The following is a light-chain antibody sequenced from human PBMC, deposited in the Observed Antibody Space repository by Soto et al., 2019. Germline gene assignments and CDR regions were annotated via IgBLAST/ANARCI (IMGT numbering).Light chain of an antibody. CDR2: GNT. Sequence: QSVLTQPPSVSGAPGQRVTIACTGSSSDIGAGFDVHWYQHLPGTAPKLLIYGNTNRPSGVPGRFSGSKYGTSASLVITGLQAEDEADYYCQSYENSRTGFYVFGTGTKLPVL. CDR1: SSDIGAGFD. CDR3: QSYENSRTGFYV. J-gene: IGLJ1*01. V-gene: IGLV1-40*01.